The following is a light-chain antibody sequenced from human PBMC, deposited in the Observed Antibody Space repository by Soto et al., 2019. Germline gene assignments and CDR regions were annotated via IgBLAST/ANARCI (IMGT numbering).Light chain of an antibody. CDR2: EVR. Sequence: QSVLTQPASVSGSPGQSITISCTGTSSDVGNYNYVSWHQHHPGKAPKVMIYEVRNRPSGVSNRFSGSKSGNTASLTISGLQAEDEADYYCSSYSSTKTRVFGTGTKVTVL. J-gene: IGLJ1*01. V-gene: IGLV2-14*01. CDR1: SSDVGNYNY. CDR3: SSYSSTKTRV.